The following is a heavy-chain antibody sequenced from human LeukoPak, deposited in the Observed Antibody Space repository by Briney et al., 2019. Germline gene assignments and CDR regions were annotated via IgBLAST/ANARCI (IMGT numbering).Heavy chain of an antibody. CDR1: GGSISSGGYY. V-gene: IGHV4-31*03. J-gene: IGHJ6*02. CDR2: IYYSGST. D-gene: IGHD3-10*01. CDR3: ARVTRDYYGSSQTQGRAYYYYGMDV. Sequence: SQTLSLTCTVSGGSISSGGYYWSWIRQHPGKGLEWIGYIYYSGSTYYNPSLKSRVTISVDTSKNQFSLKLSSVTAADTAVYYCARVTRDYYGSSQTQGRAYYYYGMDVWGQGTTVTVSS.